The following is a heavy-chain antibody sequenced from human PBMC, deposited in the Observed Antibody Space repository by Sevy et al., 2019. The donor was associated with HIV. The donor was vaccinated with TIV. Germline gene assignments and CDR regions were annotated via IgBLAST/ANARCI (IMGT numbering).Heavy chain of an antibody. CDR2: ISSDGSNK. CDR1: GFIFRSYD. Sequence: GGSLRLSCVASGFIFRSYDIHWVRQAPGKGLQWVVFISSDGSNKYYGESVKGRFTISRDNSKNTLYLEMKSLRPEDTAVYYCARWGTGIDYWGQGTLVTVSS. D-gene: IGHD7-27*01. V-gene: IGHV3-30-3*01. J-gene: IGHJ4*02. CDR3: ARWGTGIDY.